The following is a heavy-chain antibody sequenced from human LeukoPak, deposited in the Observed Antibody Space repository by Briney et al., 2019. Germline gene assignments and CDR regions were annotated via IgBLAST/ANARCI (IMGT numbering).Heavy chain of an antibody. V-gene: IGHV4-4*02. J-gene: IGHJ4*02. D-gene: IGHD3-10*01. CDR3: ARSTPLYYYGSGPPLIANDY. CDR2: IYHSGST. CDR1: GGSISSSNW. Sequence: PSGTLSLICAVSGGSISSSNWWSWVRQPPGKGLEWIGEIYHSGSTNYNPSLKSRVTISVDKSKNQFSLKLSSVTAADTAVYYCARSTPLYYYGSGPPLIANDYWGQGTLVTVSS.